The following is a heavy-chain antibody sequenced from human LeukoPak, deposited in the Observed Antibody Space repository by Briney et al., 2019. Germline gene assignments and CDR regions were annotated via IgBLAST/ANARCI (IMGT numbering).Heavy chain of an antibody. CDR1: GFTFSSYA. V-gene: IGHV3-64*01. Sequence: PGGSLRLSCAASGFTFSSYAMHWVRQAPGKGLEYVSAISSNGGSTYYANSVKGRFTISRDNSKNTLYLQMGSLRAEDMAVYYCARASTSYYYGSGSYFDYWGQGTLVTVSS. J-gene: IGHJ4*02. D-gene: IGHD3-10*01. CDR3: ARASTSYYYGSGSYFDY. CDR2: ISSNGGST.